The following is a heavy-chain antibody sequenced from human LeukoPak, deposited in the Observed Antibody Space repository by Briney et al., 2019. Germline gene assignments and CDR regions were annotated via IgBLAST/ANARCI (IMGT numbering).Heavy chain of an antibody. CDR3: ARVLVGRIWGSYRLEYFDY. Sequence: SETLSLTCTVSGGSISSYYWSWIRQPPGKGLEWIGYIYYSGSTNYNPSLKSRVTISVDTSKNQFSLKLSSVTAADTAVYYCARVLVGRIWGSYRLEYFDYWGQGTLVTVSS. CDR1: GGSISSYY. D-gene: IGHD3-16*02. J-gene: IGHJ4*02. V-gene: IGHV4-59*01. CDR2: IYYSGST.